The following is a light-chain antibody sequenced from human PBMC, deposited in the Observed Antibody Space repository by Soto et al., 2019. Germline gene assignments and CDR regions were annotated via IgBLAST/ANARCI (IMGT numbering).Light chain of an antibody. J-gene: IGLJ1*01. CDR2: EVV. CDR1: KNDIGVYDF. CDR3: KSYAGSNTYV. Sequence: QSALTQPPSASGSPGQSVTISCTGTKNDIGVYDFVSWYQHHPGKAPRLIIYEVVQRPSGVPDRFSGSKSGNTAPLTVSGLQAADGAYYFCKSYAGSNTYVFGSGTKLTVL. V-gene: IGLV2-8*01.